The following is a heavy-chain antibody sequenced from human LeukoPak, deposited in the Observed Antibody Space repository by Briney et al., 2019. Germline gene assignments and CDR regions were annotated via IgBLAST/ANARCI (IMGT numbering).Heavy chain of an antibody. V-gene: IGHV3-48*01. D-gene: IGHD5-24*01. CDR1: GFTFSSYS. CDR2: ISSSSTI. Sequence: GGSLRLSCAASGFTFSSYSMNWARQAPGKGLEWVSYISSSSTIYYADSVKGRFTISRDNAKNSLYLQMNSLRAEDTAVYYCARSRGDGYIMSYWGQGTLVTVSS. CDR3: ARSRGDGYIMSY. J-gene: IGHJ4*02.